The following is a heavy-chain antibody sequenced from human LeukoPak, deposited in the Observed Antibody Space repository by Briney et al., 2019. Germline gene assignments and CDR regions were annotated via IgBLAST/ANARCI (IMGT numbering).Heavy chain of an antibody. Sequence: GRSLRLSCAASGFTFSSYAMHWVRQAPGKGLEWVAVISYDGSNKYYADSVKGRFTISRDNSKNTLYLQMNSLRAEDTAVYYCAKGENYYDSSGYYPPQKNFDYWGQGTLVTVSS. D-gene: IGHD3-22*01. J-gene: IGHJ4*02. V-gene: IGHV3-30*04. CDR3: AKGENYYDSSGYYPPQKNFDY. CDR2: ISYDGSNK. CDR1: GFTFSSYA.